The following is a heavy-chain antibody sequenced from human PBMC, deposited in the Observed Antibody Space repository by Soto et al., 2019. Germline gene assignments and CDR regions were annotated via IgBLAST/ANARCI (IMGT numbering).Heavy chain of an antibody. CDR1: GFTFTSYA. Sequence: GGSLRLSCAASGFTFTSYAMSWVRQAPGKGLEWVSAISGSGGSSYYADSVKGRFTISRDNSKNTLFLQMNSLRAEDTAIYYCAKGGSYYYDSSGYYANWGQEPWSPSPQ. V-gene: IGHV3-23*01. CDR3: AKGGSYYYDSSGYYAN. CDR2: ISGSGGSS. D-gene: IGHD3-22*01. J-gene: IGHJ4*01.